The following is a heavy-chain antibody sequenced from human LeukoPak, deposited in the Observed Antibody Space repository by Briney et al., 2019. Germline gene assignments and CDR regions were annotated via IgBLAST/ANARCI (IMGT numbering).Heavy chain of an antibody. V-gene: IGHV3-74*01. CDR3: ARARGGSYHY. CDR1: GFTVSNDR. J-gene: IGHJ4*02. Sequence: GGSLRLACAVSGFTVSNDRMHWDSQAPGKGLGWDSLINTDGSTRTYADSVKGRFSMSRDTAKTTLYLHIHSLRVADTAVYYSARARGGSYHYWGQGTLVTVSS. D-gene: IGHD1-26*01. CDR2: INTDGSTR.